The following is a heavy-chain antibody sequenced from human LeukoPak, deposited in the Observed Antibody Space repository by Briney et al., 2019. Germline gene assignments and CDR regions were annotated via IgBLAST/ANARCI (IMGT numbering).Heavy chain of an antibody. Sequence: GGSLRLSCAASGFTFSSYGMHWVRQAPGKGLEWVAVISYDGSNKYYADSVKGRFTISRDNSKSTLYLQMNSLRAEDTAMYYCAKDPRRAEPVPAGFDYWGQGTLVTVSS. D-gene: IGHD6-13*01. CDR2: ISYDGSNK. V-gene: IGHV3-30*18. CDR3: AKDPRRAEPVPAGFDY. CDR1: GFTFSSYG. J-gene: IGHJ4*02.